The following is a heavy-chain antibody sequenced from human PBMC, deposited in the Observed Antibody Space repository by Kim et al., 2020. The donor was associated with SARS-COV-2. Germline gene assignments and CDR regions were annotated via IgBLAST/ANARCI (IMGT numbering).Heavy chain of an antibody. D-gene: IGHD6-13*01. V-gene: IGHV1-46*01. CDR3: ARVNAAGTIAFDY. J-gene: IGHJ4*02. Sequence: YAQKFQGRVTMTRDTSTSTVYMELSSLRSEDTAVYYCARVNAAGTIAFDYWGQGTLVTVSS.